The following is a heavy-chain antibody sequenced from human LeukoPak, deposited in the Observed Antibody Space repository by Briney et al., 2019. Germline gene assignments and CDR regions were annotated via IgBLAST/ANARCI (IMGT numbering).Heavy chain of an antibody. J-gene: IGHJ6*02. CDR3: ARDQSSSWYYYYYYGMDV. Sequence: PGGSLRLSCAASGFTFSSYWMSWVRQAPGKGLEWVANIKQDGSEKYYVDSVKGRFTISRDNAKNSLYLQMNSLRAEDTAVYYCARDQSSSWYYYYYYGMDVWGQGTTVTVSS. CDR2: IKQDGSEK. D-gene: IGHD6-13*01. V-gene: IGHV3-7*01. CDR1: GFTFSSYW.